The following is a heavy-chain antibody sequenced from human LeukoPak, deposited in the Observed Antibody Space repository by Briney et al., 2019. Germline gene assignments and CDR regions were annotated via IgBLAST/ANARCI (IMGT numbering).Heavy chain of an antibody. D-gene: IGHD3-10*01. V-gene: IGHV4-4*02. CDR1: GGSISSSNW. J-gene: IGHJ4*02. CDR2: IYHSGST. CDR3: ARDLGNVGEYGSGSFLDY. Sequence: PSEILSLTCAVSGGSISSSNWWSWVRQPPGKGLEWIGEIYHSGSTNYNPSLKSRVTISVDKSKNQFSLKLSSVTAADTAVYYCARDLGNVGEYGSGSFLDYWGQGTLVTVSS.